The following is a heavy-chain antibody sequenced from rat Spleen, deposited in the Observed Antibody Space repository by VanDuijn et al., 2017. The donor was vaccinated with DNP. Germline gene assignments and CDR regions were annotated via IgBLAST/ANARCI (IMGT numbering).Heavy chain of an antibody. D-gene: IGHD1-12*02. J-gene: IGHJ2*01. CDR2: IYHDGGT. V-gene: IGHV2-17*01. Sequence: VQLKETGPGLVQPTQTLSLTCTVSGFSLTSDGVHWVRQPPGKGLEWMGIIYHDGGTDYNSAIKSRLSISRDTSKSQVFLKMNSLQTEDTATYYCARGDYDGSYYSYYFDYWGQGVMVTVSS. CDR1: GFSLTSDG. CDR3: ARGDYDGSYYSYYFDY.